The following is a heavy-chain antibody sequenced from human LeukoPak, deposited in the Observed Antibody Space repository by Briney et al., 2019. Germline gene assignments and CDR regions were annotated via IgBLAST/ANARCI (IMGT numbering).Heavy chain of an antibody. J-gene: IGHJ3*01. CDR3: ARNRVGFHYADAFDL. Sequence: PGGSLRLSCAAPGFTLINSYMHWVRQAPGKGLEWVAFVHYDGSEKHYADSLKGRFTISRDNSKNTLYLQMNSLRGEDTAVYYCARNRVGFHYADAFDLWGQGTMVTVSS. D-gene: IGHD5-24*01. V-gene: IGHV3-30*02. CDR1: GFTLINSY. CDR2: VHYDGSEK.